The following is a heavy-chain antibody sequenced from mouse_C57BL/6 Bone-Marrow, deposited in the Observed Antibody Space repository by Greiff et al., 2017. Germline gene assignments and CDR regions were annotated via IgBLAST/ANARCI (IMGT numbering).Heavy chain of an antibody. J-gene: IGHJ2*01. D-gene: IGHD1-1*01. Sequence: EVKLVESGGGLVQSGRSLRLSCATSGFTFSDFYMEWVRQAPGKGLEWIAASRNKANDYTTEYSASVKGRFIVSRDTSQSILYLQMNALTSEDTAVYYCTTPYYAKERDYWGQGTTLTVSS. CDR3: TTPYYAKERDY. CDR1: GFTFSDFY. V-gene: IGHV7-1*01. CDR2: SRNKANDYTT.